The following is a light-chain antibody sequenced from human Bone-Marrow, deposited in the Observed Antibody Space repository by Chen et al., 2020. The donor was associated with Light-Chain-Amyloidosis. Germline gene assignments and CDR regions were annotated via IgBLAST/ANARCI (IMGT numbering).Light chain of an antibody. CDR1: KLGDKY. CDR3: AAWDDSLDVLYV. CDR2: QDS. V-gene: IGLV3-1*01. J-gene: IGLJ1*01. Sequence: SYELTQPPSVSVSPGQTASITCSGDKLGDKYACWYQQKPGQSPVLVIYQDSKRPSGIPERFSGSNSGNTATLTISGTQAMDEAIYYCAAWDDSLDVLYVFGTGTKVTVL.